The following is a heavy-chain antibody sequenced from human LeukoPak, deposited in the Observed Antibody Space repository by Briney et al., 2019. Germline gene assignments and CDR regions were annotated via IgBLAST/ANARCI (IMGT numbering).Heavy chain of an antibody. CDR1: GFTFSTYW. CDR3: ARDSSGYQ. CDR2: IKEDGSEK. D-gene: IGHD3-22*01. Sequence: PGGSLRLSCAASGFTFSTYWMSWVRQAPGKGLEWVANIKEDGSEKYYGDSVKGRFTISRDNAKDSLYLQMNSLRAEDTAVYYCARDSSGYQWGQGTLVTVSS. V-gene: IGHV3-7*01. J-gene: IGHJ4*02.